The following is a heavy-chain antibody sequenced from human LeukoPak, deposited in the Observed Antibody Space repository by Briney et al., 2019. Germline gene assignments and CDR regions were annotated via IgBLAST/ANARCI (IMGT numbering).Heavy chain of an antibody. CDR3: ARGDPLGATMTDLDY. D-gene: IGHD1-26*01. CDR1: GFTFSSYV. CDR2: ISYDGSNK. V-gene: IGHV3-30-3*01. J-gene: IGHJ4*02. Sequence: GGSLRLSCAASGFTFSSYVMHWVRQAPGKGLEWVAVISYDGSNKYYADSVKGRFTFSRDNSRNTLYLQMNSLRAEDTAVYYCARGDPLGATMTDLDYWGQGTLVTVSS.